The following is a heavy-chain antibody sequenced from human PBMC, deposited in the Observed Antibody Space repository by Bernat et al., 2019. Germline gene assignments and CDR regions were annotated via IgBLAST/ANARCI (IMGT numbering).Heavy chain of an antibody. Sequence: EVQLVESGGGLVKPGGSLRLSCAASGFTFSSYSMNWVRQAPGKGLEWVSYISSSSSYIYYADSVKGRFTISRDNAKNSLYLQMNSMRAEDTAVYYCARGGSCSSTSCYVGAFDIWGQGTMVTVSS. CDR1: GFTFSSYS. CDR2: ISSSSSYI. J-gene: IGHJ3*02. V-gene: IGHV3-21*05. CDR3: ARGGSCSSTSCYVGAFDI. D-gene: IGHD2-2*01.